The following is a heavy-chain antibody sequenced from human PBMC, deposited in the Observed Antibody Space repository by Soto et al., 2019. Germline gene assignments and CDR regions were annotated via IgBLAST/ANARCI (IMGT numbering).Heavy chain of an antibody. CDR3: ARARMVYATYYYMDV. D-gene: IGHD2-8*01. J-gene: IGHJ6*03. CDR2: MNPNSGNT. Sequence: QVQLVQSGAEVKKPGASVKVSCKASGYTFTSYDINWVRQATGQGLEWMGWMNPNSGNTGYAQKFQGRVTMTRNTSISTAYMELGSLRSEDTAVYYCARARMVYATYYYMDVWGKGTTVTVSS. V-gene: IGHV1-8*01. CDR1: GYTFTSYD.